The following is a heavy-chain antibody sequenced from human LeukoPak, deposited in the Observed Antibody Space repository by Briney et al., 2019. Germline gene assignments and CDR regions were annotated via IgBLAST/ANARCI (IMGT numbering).Heavy chain of an antibody. CDR3: ARDVGAITMIVVVIGSNFDY. J-gene: IGHJ4*02. D-gene: IGHD3-22*01. CDR1: GYTFTSYG. V-gene: IGHV1-18*01. Sequence: ASVKVSCKASGYTFTSYGISWVRQAPGQGLEWMGWISAYNGNTNYAQKLQGRVTMTTDTSTSTAYKELRSLRSDDTAVYYCARDVGAITMIVVVIGSNFDYWGQGTLVTVSS. CDR2: ISAYNGNT.